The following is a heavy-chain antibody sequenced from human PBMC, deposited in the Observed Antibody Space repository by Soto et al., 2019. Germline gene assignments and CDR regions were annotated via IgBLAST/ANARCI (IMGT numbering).Heavy chain of an antibody. CDR1: GGSISSYY. CDR3: ARVRDSSGWYEAGGGAFDI. V-gene: IGHV4-59*01. CDR2: IYYSGST. Sequence: PSETLSLTCTVSGGSISSYYWSWIRQPPGKGLEWIGYIYYSGSTNYNPSLKSRVTISEDTSKNQFSLKLSSVTAADTAVYYCARVRDSSGWYEAGGGAFDIWGQGTMVTVSS. J-gene: IGHJ3*02. D-gene: IGHD6-19*01.